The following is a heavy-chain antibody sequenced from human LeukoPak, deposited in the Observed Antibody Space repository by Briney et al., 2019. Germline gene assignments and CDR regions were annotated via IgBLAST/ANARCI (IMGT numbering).Heavy chain of an antibody. V-gene: IGHV3-23*01. J-gene: IGHJ4*02. CDR1: GFIFGNYY. CDR3: AKDGLWFGESQYYFDY. D-gene: IGHD3-10*01. CDR2: MSSNGGST. Sequence: GSLRLSCEASGFIFGNYYMSWVRQAPGKGLEWVSTMSSNGGSTYYADSVKGRFTISRDNSNNTLYLHLHSLRAEDTAIYYCAKDGLWFGESQYYFDYWGQGTLVTVSS.